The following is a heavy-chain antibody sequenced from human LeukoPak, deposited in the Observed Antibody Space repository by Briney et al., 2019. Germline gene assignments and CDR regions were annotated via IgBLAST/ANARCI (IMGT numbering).Heavy chain of an antibody. Sequence: ASVNVSCKASGYTFTSYYMHWVRQAPGQGLEWMGIINPSGGSTSYAQKFQGRVTKTRDTSTSTVYMELSSLRSEDTAVYYCASGDSSGYYNGYYYYGMDVWGQGTTVTVSS. J-gene: IGHJ6*02. CDR3: ASGDSSGYYNGYYYYGMDV. CDR2: INPSGGST. CDR1: GYTFTSYY. V-gene: IGHV1-46*01. D-gene: IGHD3-22*01.